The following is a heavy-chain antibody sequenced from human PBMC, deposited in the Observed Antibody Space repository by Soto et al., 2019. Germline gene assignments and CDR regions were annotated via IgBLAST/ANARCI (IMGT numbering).Heavy chain of an antibody. CDR2: IYSGGST. J-gene: IGHJ6*02. Sequence: PGGSLRLSCAASGFTVSSNYMSWVRQAPGKGLEWVSVIYSGGSTYYADSVKGRFTISGDNSKNTLYLQMNSPGAEDTAVYYCARVRYSSPIAGMDVWGQGTTVTVSS. V-gene: IGHV3-53*01. D-gene: IGHD6-13*01. CDR1: GFTVSSNY. CDR3: ARVRYSSPIAGMDV.